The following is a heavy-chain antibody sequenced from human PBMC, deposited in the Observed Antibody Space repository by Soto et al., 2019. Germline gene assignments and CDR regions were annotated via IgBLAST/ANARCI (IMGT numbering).Heavy chain of an antibody. D-gene: IGHD1-26*01. Sequence: PSETLSLTCTVSGGSISSSSYYWGWIRQPPGKGLEWIGSIYYSGSTYYNPSLKSRVTISVDTSKNQFSLKLSSVTAADTAVYYCARHVGIVGATAPSYYYYYGMDVWGQGTTVTVSS. CDR2: IYYSGST. CDR3: ARHVGIVGATAPSYYYYYGMDV. J-gene: IGHJ6*02. CDR1: GGSISSSSYY. V-gene: IGHV4-39*01.